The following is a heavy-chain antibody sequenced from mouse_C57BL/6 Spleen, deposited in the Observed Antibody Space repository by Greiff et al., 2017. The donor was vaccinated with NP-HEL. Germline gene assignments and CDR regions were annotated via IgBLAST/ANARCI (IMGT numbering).Heavy chain of an antibody. CDR1: GFTFSSYT. V-gene: IGHV5-9*01. J-gene: IGHJ3*01. CDR3: ATIYYDYDVEAY. Sequence: EVKLQESGGGLVKPGGSLKLSCAASGFTFSSYTMSWVRQTPEKRLEWVATISGGGGNTYYPDSVKGRFTISRDNAKNTLYLQMSSLRSEDTALYYCATIYYDYDVEAYWGQGTLVTVSA. D-gene: IGHD2-4*01. CDR2: ISGGGGNT.